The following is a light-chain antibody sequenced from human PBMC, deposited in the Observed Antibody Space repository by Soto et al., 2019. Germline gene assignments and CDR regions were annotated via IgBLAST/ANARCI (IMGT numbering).Light chain of an antibody. Sequence: QSALTQPASVSGSPGQSITISCTGTSSDVGSHSRVSWYQQHPGKATKLMIYEGTKRPSGVSNRFSGSKSDNTASLTISGLQAEDEADYYCCSYAVSKVFGTGTKLTVL. V-gene: IGLV2-23*01. CDR3: CSYAVSKV. CDR2: EGT. J-gene: IGLJ1*01. CDR1: SSDVGSHSR.